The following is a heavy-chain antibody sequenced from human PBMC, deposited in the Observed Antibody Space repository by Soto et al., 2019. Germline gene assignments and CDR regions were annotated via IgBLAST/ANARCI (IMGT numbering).Heavy chain of an antibody. D-gene: IGHD3-22*01. V-gene: IGHV1-69*13. Sequence: SVKVSCKASGGTFSSYAISWVRQAPGQGLEWMGGIIPIFGTANYAQKFQGRVTITADESTSTAYMELSSLRSEDTAVYYCASDREGSYYYDSSGYYLHYWGQGTLVTVSS. CDR1: GGTFSSYA. CDR3: ASDREGSYYYDSSGYYLHY. CDR2: IIPIFGTA. J-gene: IGHJ4*02.